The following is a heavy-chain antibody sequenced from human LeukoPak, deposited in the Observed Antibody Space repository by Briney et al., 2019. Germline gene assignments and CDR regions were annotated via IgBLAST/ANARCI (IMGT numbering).Heavy chain of an antibody. CDR3: ARHASSWYNKDAFDI. CDR2: IYTSGST. Sequence: SETLSLTCTVSGGSISSYYWSWIRQPPGKGLEWIGYIYTSGSTNHNPSLKSRVTISVDTSKNQFSLKLSSVTAADTAVYYCARHASSWYNKDAFDIWGQGTMVTVSS. J-gene: IGHJ3*02. CDR1: GGSISSYY. V-gene: IGHV4-4*09. D-gene: IGHD6-13*01.